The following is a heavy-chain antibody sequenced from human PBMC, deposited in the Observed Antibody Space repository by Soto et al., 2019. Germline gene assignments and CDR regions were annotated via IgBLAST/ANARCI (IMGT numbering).Heavy chain of an antibody. CDR2: ISSSSSYI. D-gene: IGHD6-19*01. Sequence: GGSLRLSCAASGFTFSSYSMNWFRQAPGKGLEWVSSISSSSSYIYYADSVKGRFTISRDNAKNSLYLQMNSLRAEDTAVYYCARARKAVAEGGFDYWGQGTLVTVSS. J-gene: IGHJ4*02. CDR1: GFTFSSYS. CDR3: ARARKAVAEGGFDY. V-gene: IGHV3-21*01.